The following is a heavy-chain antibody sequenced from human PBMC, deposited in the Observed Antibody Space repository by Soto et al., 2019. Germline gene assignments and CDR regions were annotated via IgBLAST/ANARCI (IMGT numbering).Heavy chain of an antibody. CDR3: ARDPYVWGSYREYYFDY. J-gene: IGHJ4*02. CDR1: GFTVSSNY. CDR2: IYSDGST. V-gene: IGHV3-66*01. Sequence: GGSLRLSCAASGFTVSSNYMSWVRQAPGKGLEWVSVIYSDGSTYYADSVKGRFTISRVNSKNTLYLQMNSLRAEDTAVYYCARDPYVWGSYREYYFDYWGQGTLVTVSS. D-gene: IGHD3-16*02.